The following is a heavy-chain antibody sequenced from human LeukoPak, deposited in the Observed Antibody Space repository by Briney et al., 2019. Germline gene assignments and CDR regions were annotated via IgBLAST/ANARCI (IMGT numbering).Heavy chain of an antibody. Sequence: ASVKVSCKASGYTFTGYYMHWVRQAPGQRLEWMGWINPNSGGTNYAQKFQGRVTMTRDTSISTAYMELSRLRSDDTAVYYCARREYSYGPTDYWGQGTLVTVSS. CDR2: INPNSGGT. CDR3: ARREYSYGPTDY. V-gene: IGHV1-2*02. D-gene: IGHD5-18*01. CDR1: GYTFTGYY. J-gene: IGHJ4*02.